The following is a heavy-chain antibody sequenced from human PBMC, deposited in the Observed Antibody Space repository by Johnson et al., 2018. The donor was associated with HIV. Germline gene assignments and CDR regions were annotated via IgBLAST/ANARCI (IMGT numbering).Heavy chain of an antibody. CDR1: GFTFSSYA. CDR3: AKSGFSGSYQGAYDI. CDR2: IRFDGSSK. D-gene: IGHD1-26*01. Sequence: QVQLVESGGGVVQPGRSLRLSCAASGFTFSSYAMHWVRQAPAKGLEWVAFIRFDGSSKYYADSVKGRFTISRDNSKNTLYLQMNSLRAEDTAVYYCAKSGFSGSYQGAYDIWGQGTTDTVSS. V-gene: IGHV3-30*02. J-gene: IGHJ3*02.